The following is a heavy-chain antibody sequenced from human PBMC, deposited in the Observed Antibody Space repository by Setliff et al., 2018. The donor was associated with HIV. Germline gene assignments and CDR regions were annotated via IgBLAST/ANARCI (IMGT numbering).Heavy chain of an antibody. CDR2: IYYSGST. V-gene: IGHV4-39*01. J-gene: IGHJ1*01. CDR1: GGSISSSSYY. D-gene: IGHD2-8*01. CDR3: ATVLMVYAIRGRYFQH. Sequence: SETLSLTCTVSGGSISSSSYYWGWIRQPPGKGLEWIGSIYYSGSTYYNPSLKSRVTISVDTSKNQFSLKLSSVTAADTAVYYCATVLMVYAIRGRYFQHWGQVTLVTVSS.